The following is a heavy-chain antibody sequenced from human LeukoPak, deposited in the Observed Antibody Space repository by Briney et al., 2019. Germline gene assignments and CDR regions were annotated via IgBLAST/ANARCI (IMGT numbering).Heavy chain of an antibody. J-gene: IGHJ6*02. CDR3: ARDWGYCSGGSCYDYYGMDV. CDR1: GFTFSRFG. Sequence: SGGSLRLSCAASGFTFSRFGMHWVRQAPGKGLEWVALIHYDGRNKYYTDSVKGRFTISRDNSKNTLYLQMNSLRAEDTAVYYCARDWGYCSGGSCYDYYGMDVWGQGTTVTGSS. D-gene: IGHD2-15*01. CDR2: IHYDGRNK. V-gene: IGHV3-30*02.